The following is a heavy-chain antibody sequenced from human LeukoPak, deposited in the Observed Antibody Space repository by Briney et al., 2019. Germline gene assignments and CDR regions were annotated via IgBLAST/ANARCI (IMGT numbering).Heavy chain of an antibody. CDR2: INGSGSNT. V-gene: IGHV3-23*01. J-gene: IGHJ4*02. Sequence: PGGSLRLSCKASRFSFISYAMSRVRQAPGRGPEWVSQINGSGSNTYYADSVKGRFTISRDNAKSTLFLQMNSLRDEDTAVYYCVKSGGTFGYYYDSSGSFDLWGQGTLVTVSS. CDR1: RFSFISYA. D-gene: IGHD3-22*01. CDR3: VKSGGTFGYYYDSSGSFDL.